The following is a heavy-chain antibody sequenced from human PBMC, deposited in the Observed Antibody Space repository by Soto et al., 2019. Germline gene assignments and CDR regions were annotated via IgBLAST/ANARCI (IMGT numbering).Heavy chain of an antibody. V-gene: IGHV3-23*01. Sequence: EVQLLESGGGLVQPGGSLRLSCAASGFTFSSYAMSWVRQAPGKGLEWVSAISGSGGSTYYADSVKGRFTISRDNSKNTRYLQMNSLRAEDTAVYYCAKMSGWFGELLSDDAFDIWGQGTMVTVSS. J-gene: IGHJ3*02. CDR2: ISGSGGST. CDR3: AKMSGWFGELLSDDAFDI. D-gene: IGHD3-10*01. CDR1: GFTFSSYA.